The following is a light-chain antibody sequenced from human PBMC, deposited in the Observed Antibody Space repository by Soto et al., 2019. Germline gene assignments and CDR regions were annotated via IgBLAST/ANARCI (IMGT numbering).Light chain of an antibody. V-gene: IGKV3-20*01. J-gene: IGKJ1*01. CDR2: GVS. CDR1: QTVTSGY. CDR3: QQYRDSRT. Sequence: EIVLTQSPAILSVSPGERATLASRASQTVTSGYLAWYQQKPGQAPRLLIYGVSTGATGIPDRFSGSGSGTDFTLTISRLEPEDFAVYYCQQYRDSRTFGQGTKVDIK.